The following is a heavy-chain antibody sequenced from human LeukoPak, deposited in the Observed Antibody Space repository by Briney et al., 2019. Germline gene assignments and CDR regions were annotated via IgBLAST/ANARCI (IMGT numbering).Heavy chain of an antibody. J-gene: IGHJ4*02. V-gene: IGHV4-59*08. CDR2: IYYSGST. Sequence: SETLSLTCTASGGSISSYYWSWIRQPPGKGLEWIGYIYYSGSTNYNPSLKSRVTISIDTSKNQFSLKVSSVTAADTAVYYCASRRVGAFDYWGQGTLVTVSS. CDR3: ASRRVGAFDY. D-gene: IGHD1-26*01. CDR1: GGSISSYY.